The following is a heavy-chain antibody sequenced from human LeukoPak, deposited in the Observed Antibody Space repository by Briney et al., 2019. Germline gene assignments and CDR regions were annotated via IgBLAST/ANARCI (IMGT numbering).Heavy chain of an antibody. J-gene: IGHJ4*02. V-gene: IGHV3-23*01. CDR1: GFTFSSYA. Sequence: HTGGSLRLSCAASGFTFSSYAMSWVRQAPGKGLEWVSAIIGSGRSTYYADSVKGRFTISRDNSKNTLYLQMNSLRVEDTAVYYCARDGYNYGPDYWGQGTLVTVSS. CDR2: IIGSGRST. CDR3: ARDGYNYGPDY. D-gene: IGHD5-24*01.